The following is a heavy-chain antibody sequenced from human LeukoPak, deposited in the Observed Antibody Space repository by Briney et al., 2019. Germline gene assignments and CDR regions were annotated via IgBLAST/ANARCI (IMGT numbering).Heavy chain of an antibody. Sequence: AXVKXSCKASGGTFSSYAISWVRQAPGQGLEWMGGIIPILGIANYAQKFQGRVTITADKSTSTAYMELSSLRSEDTAVYYCARERCSSTSCLYVFDYWGQGTLVTVSS. CDR1: GGTFSSYA. V-gene: IGHV1-69*10. CDR3: ARERCSSTSCLYVFDY. J-gene: IGHJ4*02. D-gene: IGHD2-2*01. CDR2: IIPILGIA.